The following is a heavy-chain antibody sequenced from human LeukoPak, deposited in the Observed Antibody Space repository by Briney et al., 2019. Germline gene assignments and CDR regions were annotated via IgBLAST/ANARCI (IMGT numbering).Heavy chain of an antibody. D-gene: IGHD3-10*01. J-gene: IGHJ4*02. Sequence: GGSLRLSRAPSGFTFSEYYMSWIRQAPGKGLEWISYISGSGSTIYYADSVKGRFTISRDNSKNTLYLQMNSPRAEDTAVYYCAKADNYGSGSDYNGPGYWGQGTLVTVSS. CDR3: AKADNYGSGSDYNGPGY. CDR1: GFTFSEYY. CDR2: ISGSGSTI. V-gene: IGHV3-11*01.